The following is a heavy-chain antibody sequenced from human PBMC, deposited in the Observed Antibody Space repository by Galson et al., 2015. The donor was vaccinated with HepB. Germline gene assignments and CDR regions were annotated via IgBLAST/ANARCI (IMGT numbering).Heavy chain of an antibody. CDR2: IDPSDSYT. V-gene: IGHV5-10-1*01. Sequence: QSGAEVKKPGESLRISCKGSGYSFTSYWISWVRQMPGKGLEWMGRIDPSDSYTNYSPSFQGHVTISADKSISTAYLQWSSLKASDTAMYYCARHGMGGYYYYGMDVWGQGTTVTVSS. D-gene: IGHD3-16*01. J-gene: IGHJ6*02. CDR1: GYSFTSYW. CDR3: ARHGMGGYYYYGMDV.